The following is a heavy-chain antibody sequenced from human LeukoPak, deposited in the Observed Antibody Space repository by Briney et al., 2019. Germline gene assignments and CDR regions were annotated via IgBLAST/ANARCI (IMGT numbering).Heavy chain of an antibody. CDR3: ARMRSGSFGMDY. Sequence: PGGSLRLSCAASGFSFSSSAMSWVRQAPGKGLEWVSSISSSSSYIYYADSVKGRFTISRDNAKNSLYLQMNSLRAEDTAVYYCARMRSGSFGMDYWGQGTLVTVSS. CDR1: GFSFSSSA. D-gene: IGHD1-26*01. CDR2: ISSSSSYI. J-gene: IGHJ4*02. V-gene: IGHV3-21*01.